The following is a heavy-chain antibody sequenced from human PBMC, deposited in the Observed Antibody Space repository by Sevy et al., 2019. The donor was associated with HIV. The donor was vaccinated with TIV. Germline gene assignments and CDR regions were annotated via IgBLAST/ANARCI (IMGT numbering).Heavy chain of an antibody. Sequence: GGSLRLTCAASGFTFNTYSLIWVRQTPGKGLEWVSFIGTAAGVTYYADSVKGRFTISRDNAKNSLYLQMNSLRDEDTAVYYCARCPGHYSIDYWVQGTLVTVSS. V-gene: IGHV3-48*02. CDR2: IGTAAGVT. D-gene: IGHD2-21*01. J-gene: IGHJ4*02. CDR1: GFTFNTYS. CDR3: ARCPGHYSIDY.